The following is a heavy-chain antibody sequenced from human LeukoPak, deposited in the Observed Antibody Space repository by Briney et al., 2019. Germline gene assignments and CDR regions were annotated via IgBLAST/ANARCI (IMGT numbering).Heavy chain of an antibody. J-gene: IGHJ3*02. D-gene: IGHD1-26*01. CDR1: GFTFINAW. CDR3: ARVRGGSGRSYAADAFDI. CDR2: ISSSGSTI. V-gene: IGHV3-11*01. Sequence: GGSLRLSCAASGFTFINAWMAWVRQAPGKGLGWVSYISSSGSTIYYADSVKGRFTISRDNAKNSLYLQMNSLRAEDTAVYYCARVRGGSGRSYAADAFDIWGQGTMVTVSS.